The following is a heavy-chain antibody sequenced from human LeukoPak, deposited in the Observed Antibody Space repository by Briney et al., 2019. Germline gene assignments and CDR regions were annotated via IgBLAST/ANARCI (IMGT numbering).Heavy chain of an antibody. CDR1: GYTFTGYY. J-gene: IGHJ4*02. Sequence: GASVKVSCKASGYTFTGYYMHWVRQAPGQGLEWMGWINPNSGGTNYAQEFQGRVTMTRDTSISTAYMELSRLRSDDTAVYYCARWQRMVRGVNYTSRPKFDYWGQGTLVTVSS. CDR2: INPNSGGT. D-gene: IGHD3-10*01. CDR3: ARWQRMVRGVNYTSRPKFDY. V-gene: IGHV1-2*02.